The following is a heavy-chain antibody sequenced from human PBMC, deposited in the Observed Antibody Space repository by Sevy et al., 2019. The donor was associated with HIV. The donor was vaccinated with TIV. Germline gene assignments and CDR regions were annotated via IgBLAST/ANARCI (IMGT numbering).Heavy chain of an antibody. Sequence: GGSLRLSCAASGFTFSSYAMHWVRQAPGKGLEWVAVISYDGSNKYYGDSVKGRFTISRDNSKNTLYLQMNSLRAEDTAVYYCARDPPPGFDHSYGYYFDYWGQGTLVPVSS. CDR1: GFTFSSYA. CDR2: ISYDGSNK. D-gene: IGHD5-18*01. V-gene: IGHV3-30-3*01. CDR3: ARDPPPGFDHSYGYYFDY. J-gene: IGHJ4*02.